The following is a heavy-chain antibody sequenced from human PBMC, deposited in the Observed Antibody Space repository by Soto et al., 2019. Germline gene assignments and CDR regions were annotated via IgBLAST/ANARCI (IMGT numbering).Heavy chain of an antibody. J-gene: IGHJ4*02. CDR2: IGGSGRTT. CDR1: AFTFNNYA. V-gene: IGHV3-23*01. CDR3: AKSRYSDSSGDFYDY. D-gene: IGHD3-22*01. Sequence: GGSLRLTCAASAFTFNNYAMSWVRQAPGKGLEWVSGIGGSGRTTYYADPVKGRFTTSRDNSNNTLFLQMNSLRAEDTAVYYCAKSRYSDSSGDFYDYWGQGTLVTVSS.